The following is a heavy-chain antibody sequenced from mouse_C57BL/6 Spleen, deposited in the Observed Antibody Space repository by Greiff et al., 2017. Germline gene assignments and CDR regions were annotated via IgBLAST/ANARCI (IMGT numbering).Heavy chain of an antibody. V-gene: IGHV1-7*01. Sequence: QVQLKESGAELAKPGASVKLSCKASGYTFTSYWMHWVKQRPGQGLEWIGYINPSSGYTKYNQKFKDKATLTADKSSSTAYMQLSSLTYEDSAVYYCARTITTVVATDAMDYWGQGTSVTVSS. CDR3: ARTITTVVATDAMDY. D-gene: IGHD1-1*01. CDR1: GYTFTSYW. CDR2: INPSSGYT. J-gene: IGHJ4*01.